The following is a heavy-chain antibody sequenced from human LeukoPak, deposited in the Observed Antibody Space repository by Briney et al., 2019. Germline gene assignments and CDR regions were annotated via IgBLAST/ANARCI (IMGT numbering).Heavy chain of an antibody. CDR3: AGDAGYSRDAFDI. Sequence: GASVKVSCKASGGTFSSYAISWVRQAPGQGLEWMGRIIPILGIANYAQKFQGRVTITADKSTSTAYMELSSLRSEETAVYYCAGDAGYSRDAFDIWGQGTMVTVSS. J-gene: IGHJ3*02. V-gene: IGHV1-69*04. CDR1: GGTFSSYA. D-gene: IGHD5-18*01. CDR2: IIPILGIA.